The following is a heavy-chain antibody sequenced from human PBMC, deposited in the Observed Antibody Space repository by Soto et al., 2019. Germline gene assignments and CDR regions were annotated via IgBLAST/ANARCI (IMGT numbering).Heavy chain of an antibody. CDR3: ARGRGDGYNSPGYFDY. Sequence: QVQLVQSGAEVKKPGSSVKVSCKASGGTFSSYAISWVRQAPGQGLESMGGFIPIFGTANYAQKFQGRVTITADESTSTAYMELSSLRSEDTAVYYCARGRGDGYNSPGYFDYWGQGTLVTVSS. J-gene: IGHJ4*02. V-gene: IGHV1-69*12. D-gene: IGHD5-12*01. CDR1: GGTFSSYA. CDR2: FIPIFGTA.